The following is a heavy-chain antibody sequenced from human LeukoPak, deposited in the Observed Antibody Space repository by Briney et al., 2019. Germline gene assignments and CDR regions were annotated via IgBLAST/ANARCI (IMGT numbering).Heavy chain of an antibody. J-gene: IGHJ4*02. CDR2: ISYDGSNK. CDR1: GFTFSSYG. CDR3: AKDRSGYVGSLYY. Sequence: GGSLRLSCAAYGFTFSSYGMHWVRQAPGKGLEWVAVISYDGSNKYYADSVKGRFTISRDNSKNTLYLQMNSLRAEDTAVYYCAKDRSGYVGSLYYWGQGTLVTVSS. V-gene: IGHV3-30*18. D-gene: IGHD5-12*01.